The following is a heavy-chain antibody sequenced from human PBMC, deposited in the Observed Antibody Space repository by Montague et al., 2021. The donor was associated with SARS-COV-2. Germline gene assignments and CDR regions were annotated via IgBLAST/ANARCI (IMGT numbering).Heavy chain of an antibody. J-gene: IGHJ4*02. V-gene: IGHV4-34*01. Sequence: SETLSLTCAVYGSSFNDYFWTWIRQPPGKGLEWIGEINHDGSTYYNPSLKSRVTISVDTSKNQFSLKLSSVTAADTAVYYCATITLGYCTNGVCQPPDYWGQGTLVTVSS. CDR1: GSSFNDYF. CDR3: ATITLGYCTNGVCQPPDY. D-gene: IGHD2-8*01. CDR2: INHDGST.